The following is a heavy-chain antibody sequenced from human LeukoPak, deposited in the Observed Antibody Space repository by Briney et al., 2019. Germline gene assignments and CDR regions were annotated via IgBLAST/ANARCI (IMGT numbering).Heavy chain of an antibody. V-gene: IGHV3-7*01. D-gene: IGHD3-9*01. J-gene: IGHJ4*02. CDR1: GFTFSSYW. Sequence: GGSLRLSCAASGFTFSSYWMSWVRQAPGKGLEWVANIKQDGSEKYYVDSVKGRFTISRDNAKNSLYLQMNSLRAEDTAVYYCARGTTALRYFDWSDFDYWGQGTLVTVSS. CDR3: ARGTTALRYFDWSDFDY. CDR2: IKQDGSEK.